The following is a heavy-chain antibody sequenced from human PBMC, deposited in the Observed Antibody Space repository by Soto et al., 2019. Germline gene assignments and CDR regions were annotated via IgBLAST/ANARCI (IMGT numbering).Heavy chain of an antibody. V-gene: IGHV3-30-3*01. CDR3: ARAQSSGWSKPLAY. J-gene: IGHJ4*02. D-gene: IGHD6-19*01. CDR1: GFTFSNYT. CDR2: ISFDGNNK. Sequence: QVQLVESGGGVVQPGRSLRLSCAASGFTFSNYTMHWVRQAPGKGLEWVAVISFDGNNKYHADSVKGRFTISRANSKNTLYLQMNSLRGDDMAVYYCARAQSSGWSKPLAYWGQVTLGTVSS.